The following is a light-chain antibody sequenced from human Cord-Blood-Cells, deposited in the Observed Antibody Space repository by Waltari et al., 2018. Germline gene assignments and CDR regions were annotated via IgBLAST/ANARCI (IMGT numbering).Light chain of an antibody. CDR3: MQGTHWLGYT. J-gene: IGKJ2*01. CDR1: QSLVYSDGNTY. Sequence: DVVMTQSPLSLPVTLGQPASISCRSSQSLVYSDGNTYLNWFQQRQGKSPRRLIYKVSNRDSGVPDRFGGSGSGTDFTLKISRVEAEDVGVYYCMQGTHWLGYTFGQGTKLEIK. CDR2: KVS. V-gene: IGKV2-30*01.